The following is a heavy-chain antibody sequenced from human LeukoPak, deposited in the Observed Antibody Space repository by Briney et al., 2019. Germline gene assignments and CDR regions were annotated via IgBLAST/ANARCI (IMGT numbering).Heavy chain of an antibody. V-gene: IGHV1-2*02. CDR1: GYTFTGYY. J-gene: IGHJ5*02. CDR3: ARVLPTLGRSLASDWFDP. D-gene: IGHD3-3*02. CDR2: INPNSGGT. Sequence: ASVKVSCKASGYTFTGYYMHWVRQAPGQGLEWMGWINPNSGGTNYAQKFQGRVTMTRDTSVSTAYVELSRLRSDDTAVYYCARVLPTLGRSLASDWFDPWGQGTLVTVSS.